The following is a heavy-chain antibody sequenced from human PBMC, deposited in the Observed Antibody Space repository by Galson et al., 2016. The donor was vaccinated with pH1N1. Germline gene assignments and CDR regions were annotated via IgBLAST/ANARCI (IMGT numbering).Heavy chain of an antibody. J-gene: IGHJ4*02. V-gene: IGHV1-46*01. Sequence: SVKVSCKASGYTFTTSYIHWVRQAPGEGLEWMGVIDPSGGGTTYAQKFQARVTMTRDTSTNTVYLDLTRLKSEDTSVYYCTRDLGRRREFWGQGTPVTVSS. D-gene: IGHD1-26*01. CDR2: IDPSGGGT. CDR1: GYTFTTSY. CDR3: TRDLGRRREF.